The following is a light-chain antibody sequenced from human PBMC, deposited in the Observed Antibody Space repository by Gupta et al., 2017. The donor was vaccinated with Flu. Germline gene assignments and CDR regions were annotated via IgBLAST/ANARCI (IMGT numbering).Light chain of an antibody. CDR3: HQYNSYSPET. CDR2: KAS. J-gene: IGKJ2*01. Sequence: DIQMTQSPSTLSASVVDRVTITCRASQSINNWLAWYQQKPGKAPKLLIYKASSLQSGVPSRFSGSGSGTEFSLTISSLQTDDFAIYYCHQYNSYSPETFGQGTKLEIK. CDR1: QSINNW. V-gene: IGKV1-5*03.